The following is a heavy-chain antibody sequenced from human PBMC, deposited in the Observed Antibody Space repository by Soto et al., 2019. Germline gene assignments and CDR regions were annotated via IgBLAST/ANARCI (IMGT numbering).Heavy chain of an antibody. Sequence: GASVKVSCKASGYTFTDYYVHWVRQAPGQGLEWMGWINPNSGGTKSAQKFQGRVTMTRDTSISTAYMELSRLRSDDTAVYYCARRKGDYYYSSGYPYYFDYWGQGTLVTVSS. CDR2: INPNSGGT. D-gene: IGHD3-22*01. CDR1: GYTFTDYY. CDR3: ARRKGDYYYSSGYPYYFDY. J-gene: IGHJ4*02. V-gene: IGHV1-2*02.